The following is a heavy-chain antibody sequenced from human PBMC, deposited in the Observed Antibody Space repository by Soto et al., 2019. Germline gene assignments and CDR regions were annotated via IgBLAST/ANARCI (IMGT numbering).Heavy chain of an antibody. J-gene: IGHJ4*02. CDR1: GFTFSSYG. D-gene: IGHD6-19*01. Sequence: QVQLVESGGGVVQPGRSLRLSCAASGFTFSSYGMHWVRQAPGKGLEWVAVIWYDGSNKYYADSVKGRFTISRDNSKNTLYLLMTSLRAEDTAVYYCARDSSGWYYFDYWGQGTLVTVSS. V-gene: IGHV3-33*01. CDR2: IWYDGSNK. CDR3: ARDSSGWYYFDY.